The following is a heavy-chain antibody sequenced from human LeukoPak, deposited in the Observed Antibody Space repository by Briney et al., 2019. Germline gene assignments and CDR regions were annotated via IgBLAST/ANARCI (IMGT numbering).Heavy chain of an antibody. D-gene: IGHD2-8*02. V-gene: IGHV4-30-4*01. J-gene: IGHJ4*02. CDR3: TTTVCTGRACQQLDY. Sequence: PSETLSLTCTVSGASISSDDYYWSWIRQPPGKGLEWIGYIHSSRSTYYNPSLKSRVTISVDTSKNQFSLSLSSVIAADTAVHYCTTTVCTGRACQQLDYWSQGTLVTVSS. CDR1: GASISSDDYY. CDR2: IHSSRST.